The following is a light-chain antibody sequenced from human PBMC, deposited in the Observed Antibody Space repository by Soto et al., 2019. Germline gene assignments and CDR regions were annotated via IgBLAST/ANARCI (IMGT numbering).Light chain of an antibody. Sequence: QSVLAQPRSVSGSPGQSVTISCTGTSSDVGGYNYVSWYQQHPGKAPKLMISDVSKRPSGVPDRFSGSKSGNTASLTISGLQAEDEAAYYCCSYAGSYPYVFGSGTKVTVL. J-gene: IGLJ1*01. CDR3: CSYAGSYPYV. CDR2: DVS. CDR1: SSDVGGYNY. V-gene: IGLV2-11*01.